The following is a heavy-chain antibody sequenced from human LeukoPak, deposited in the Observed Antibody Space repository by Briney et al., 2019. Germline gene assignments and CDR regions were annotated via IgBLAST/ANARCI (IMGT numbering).Heavy chain of an antibody. CDR2: ISYDGSNK. Sequence: PGGSLRLSCAASGFTFSSYGMHWVRQAPGKGLEWVAVISYDGSNKYYADSVKGRFTISRDNSKNTLYLQMNSLRAEDTAVYYCAKGPEIMIVGAFDIWGQGTMDTVSS. CDR3: AKGPEIMIVGAFDI. D-gene: IGHD3-22*01. CDR1: GFTFSSYG. J-gene: IGHJ3*02. V-gene: IGHV3-30*18.